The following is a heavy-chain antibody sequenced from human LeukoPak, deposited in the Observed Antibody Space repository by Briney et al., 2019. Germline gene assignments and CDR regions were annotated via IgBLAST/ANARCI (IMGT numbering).Heavy chain of an antibody. D-gene: IGHD1-1*01. V-gene: IGHV4-38-2*02. CDR1: GFSISSAYH. Sequence: PSKTLSLTCSVSGFSISSAYHWGWIRQPPGGRLEWIGSISHTGVTYYNPSFKSRLTISLDTSKDQFSLQLTSVTAADTAMYYCARDDTGFEYWGQGIVVTVSS. CDR3: ARDDTGFEY. CDR2: ISHTGVT. J-gene: IGHJ4*02.